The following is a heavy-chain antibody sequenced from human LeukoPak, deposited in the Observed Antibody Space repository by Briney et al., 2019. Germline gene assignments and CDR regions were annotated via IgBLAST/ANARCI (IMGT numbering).Heavy chain of an antibody. CDR3: ARDLEYYYGSGSYSPPASYGMDV. CDR2: ISSSSSYI. Sequence: GRSLRLSCAASGFTFSSYSMNWVRQAPGKGLEWVSSISSSSSYIYYADSVKGRFTISRDNAKNSLYLQMNSLRAEDTAVYYCARDLEYYYGSGSYSPPASYGMDVWGQGTTVTVSS. V-gene: IGHV3-21*01. J-gene: IGHJ6*02. CDR1: GFTFSSYS. D-gene: IGHD3-10*01.